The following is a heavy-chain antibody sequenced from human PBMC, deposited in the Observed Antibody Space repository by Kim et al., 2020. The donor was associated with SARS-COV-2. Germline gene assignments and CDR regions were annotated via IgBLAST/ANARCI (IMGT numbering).Heavy chain of an antibody. J-gene: IGHJ4*02. V-gene: IGHV4-39*01. D-gene: IGHD5-12*01. CDR3: VQADGYNSDLFDY. CDR2: IYYSGST. Sequence: SETLSLTCTVSGGSISSSSYYWGWIRQPPGKGLEWIGSIYYSGSTYYNPSLKSRVTISVDTSKNQFSLKLSSVTAADTAVYYCVQADGYNSDLFDYWGQGTLVTVSS. CDR1: GGSISSSSYY.